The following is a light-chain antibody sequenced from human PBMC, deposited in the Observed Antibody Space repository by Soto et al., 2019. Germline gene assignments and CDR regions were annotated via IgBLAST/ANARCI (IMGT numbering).Light chain of an antibody. J-gene: IGKJ1*01. CDR2: AAS. CDR1: QSVSNNY. CDR3: QPYGSAPWT. V-gene: IGKV3-20*01. Sequence: EIVLTQSPGTLSLSPGERVTISCRASQSVSNNYWAWYQQKPGQAPRLLIYAASNRARGVPGRFGGSGSGTDFTLTGRRLESEDFAVYYCQPYGSAPWTFGQGTKVE.